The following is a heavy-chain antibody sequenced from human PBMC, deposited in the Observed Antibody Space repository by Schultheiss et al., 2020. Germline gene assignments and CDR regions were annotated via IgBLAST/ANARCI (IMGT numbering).Heavy chain of an antibody. Sequence: GGSLRLSCAASGFTFSSYEMNWVRQAPGKGLEWVSCISTNGATIYYADSVKGRFTISRDNAKNSLYLQMNSLRADDTAVYYCSRNYRSVAGLLGYWGQGTLVTVSS. CDR2: ISTNGATI. V-gene: IGHV3-48*03. CDR3: SRNYRSVAGLLGY. CDR1: GFTFSSYE. D-gene: IGHD6-19*01. J-gene: IGHJ4*02.